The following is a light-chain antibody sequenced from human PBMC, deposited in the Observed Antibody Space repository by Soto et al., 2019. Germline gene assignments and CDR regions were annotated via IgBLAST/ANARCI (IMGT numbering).Light chain of an antibody. J-gene: IGKJ4*01. CDR2: LGS. Sequence: DIVMTQSPLSLPVTPGEPASISCRSSQSLLHSNGYNYLDWYLQKPGQSPQLLIYLGSNRASGVPDRFNSSGSGTDFTLKISRVEAEDVGVYYCMQALQSPLTFGGGTKVEIK. CDR3: MQALQSPLT. V-gene: IGKV2-28*01. CDR1: QSLLHSNGYNY.